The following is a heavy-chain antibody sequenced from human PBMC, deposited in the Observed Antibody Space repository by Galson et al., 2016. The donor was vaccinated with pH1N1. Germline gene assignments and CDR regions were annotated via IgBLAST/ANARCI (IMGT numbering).Heavy chain of an antibody. Sequence: PALVKPTQTLTLTCTFSGFSLTTSGVRVGWIRQPPGKALEWLALISWHDYERYSPSPKNRLTITNDTTKNQVVLTMTNIDPVDTATYFWAHREVMTTNAFDIWGQGTMVTVSS. D-gene: IGHD4-17*01. CDR3: AHREVMTTNAFDI. V-gene: IGHV2-5*01. CDR1: GFSLTTSGVR. CDR2: ISWHDYE. J-gene: IGHJ3*02.